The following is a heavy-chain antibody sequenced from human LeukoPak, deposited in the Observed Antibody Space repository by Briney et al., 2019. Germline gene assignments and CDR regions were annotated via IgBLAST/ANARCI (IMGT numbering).Heavy chain of an antibody. CDR3: ARDQGSSGYYSDDGDAFDI. CDR2: IIPIFGTA. D-gene: IGHD3-22*01. Sequence: GASVKVSCKASGGTFSSYAISWVRQAPGQGLAWMGGIIPIFGTANYAQKFQGRVTITADESTSTAYMELSSLRSEDTAVYYCARDQGSSGYYSDDGDAFDIWGQGTMVTVSS. J-gene: IGHJ3*02. CDR1: GGTFSSYA. V-gene: IGHV1-69*13.